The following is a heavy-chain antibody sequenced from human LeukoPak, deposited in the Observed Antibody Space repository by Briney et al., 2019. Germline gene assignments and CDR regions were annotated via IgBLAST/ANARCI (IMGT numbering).Heavy chain of an antibody. CDR2: IYSGGTT. D-gene: IGHD3-22*01. Sequence: GRSLRLSCAASGFTVSSKYMSWVRQAPGKGLEWVSVIYSGGTTYYADSVKGRFTISRDNSKNTLYLQMSSLRAEDTAVYYCARDWSASRSDYYPLVYWGQGTLVTVSS. V-gene: IGHV3-66*01. J-gene: IGHJ4*02. CDR1: GFTVSSKY. CDR3: ARDWSASRSDYYPLVY.